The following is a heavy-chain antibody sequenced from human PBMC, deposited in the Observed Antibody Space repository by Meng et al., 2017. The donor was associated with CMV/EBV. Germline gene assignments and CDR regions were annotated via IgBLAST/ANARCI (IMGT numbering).Heavy chain of an antibody. D-gene: IGHD6-13*01. CDR1: GSTFSSYS. CDR2: ISSSSSYI. Sequence: GESLKISCAASGSTFSSYSMNWVRQAPGKGLEWVSSISSSSSYIYYADSVKGRFTISRDNAKNSLYLQMNSLRAEDTAVYYCARYLSIAAQFPREGMDVWGQGTTVTVSS. J-gene: IGHJ6*02. V-gene: IGHV3-21*01. CDR3: ARYLSIAAQFPREGMDV.